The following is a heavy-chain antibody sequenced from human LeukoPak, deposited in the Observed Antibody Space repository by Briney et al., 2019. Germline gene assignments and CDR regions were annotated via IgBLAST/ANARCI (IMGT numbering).Heavy chain of an antibody. CDR2: ISSSSSYI. CDR1: GFTFSSYS. Sequence: PGGSLRLSCAASGFTFSSYSMNWVRQAPGKGLEWVSSISSSSSYIYYADSVKGRFTISRDNAKNSLYLQMNSLRAEDTAVYYCAFVARGSGSYYYYYYYMDVWGKGTTVTISS. J-gene: IGHJ6*03. CDR3: AFVARGSGSYYYYYYYMDV. V-gene: IGHV3-21*01. D-gene: IGHD3-10*01.